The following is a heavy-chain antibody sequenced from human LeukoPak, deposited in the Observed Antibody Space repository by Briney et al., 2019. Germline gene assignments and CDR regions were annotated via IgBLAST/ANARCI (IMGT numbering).Heavy chain of an antibody. V-gene: IGHV5-51*01. CDR1: GYSFTSYW. CDR2: IYPGDSDT. Sequence: GESLKISCKGSGYSFTSYWIVWVRQMPGKGLEWMGIIYPGDSDTRYSPSFQGQVTISADKSISTAYLQWSSLKASDTAMYYCASQSRPYYDFWSGYSDAFDIWGQGTMVTVSS. CDR3: ASQSRPYYDFWSGYSDAFDI. D-gene: IGHD3-3*01. J-gene: IGHJ3*02.